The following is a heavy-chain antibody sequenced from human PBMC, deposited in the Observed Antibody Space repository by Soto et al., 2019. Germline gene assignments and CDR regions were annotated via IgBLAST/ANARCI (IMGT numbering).Heavy chain of an antibody. J-gene: IGHJ3*02. D-gene: IGHD3-3*02. CDR1: GFSLSTSVVG. V-gene: IGHV2-5*02. CDR3: EHISIKFGAFDI. Sequence: QITLKESGPTLVKPTQTLTMTCNFSGFSLSTSVVGVGWICQPTGKALEWLALIYWDDDKRYSPSLKSRLTXXKDXSXNQVVLTMTNMDPVDTATYCCEHISIKFGAFDIWGQVTIFTVSS. CDR2: IYWDDDK.